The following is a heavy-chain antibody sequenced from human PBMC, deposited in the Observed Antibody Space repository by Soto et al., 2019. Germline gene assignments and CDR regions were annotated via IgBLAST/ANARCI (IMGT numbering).Heavy chain of an antibody. J-gene: IGHJ6*02. CDR2: IIPVFGRG. CDR3: ARVPGIAAPGTPPRYYYYGMDV. V-gene: IGHV1-69*01. D-gene: IGHD6-13*01. CDR1: GGTFSSYA. Sequence: QVQLVQSGAEVKKPGSSVKVSCKASGGTFSSYAISWVRQDPGQGLEWMGGIIPVFGRGNYAQKYKGRVTIRANDYTSTAYLELSSLRAEDPAVYYCARVPGIAAPGTPPRYYYYGMDVWGQGTTVTVSS.